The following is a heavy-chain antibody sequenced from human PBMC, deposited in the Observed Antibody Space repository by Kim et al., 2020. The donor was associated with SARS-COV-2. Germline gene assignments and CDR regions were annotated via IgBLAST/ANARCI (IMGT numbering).Heavy chain of an antibody. CDR2: FDPEDGET. V-gene: IGHV1-24*01. CDR3: ATLYSGYDHYYYYGMDV. CDR1: GYTLTELS. J-gene: IGHJ6*02. Sequence: ASVKVSCKVSGYTLTELSMHWVRQAPGKGLEWMGGFDPEDGETIYAQKFQGRVTMTEDTSTDTAYMELSSLRSEDTAVYYCATLYSGYDHYYYYGMDVWGQGTTVTVSS. D-gene: IGHD5-12*01.